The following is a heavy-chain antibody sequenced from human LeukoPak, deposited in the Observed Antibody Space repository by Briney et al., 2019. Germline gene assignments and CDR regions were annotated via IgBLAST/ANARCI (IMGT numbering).Heavy chain of an antibody. CDR1: GYTFTSYD. J-gene: IGHJ4*02. V-gene: IGHV1-24*01. CDR3: ATRSSSWSWALYYFDY. CDR2: FDPEDGET. D-gene: IGHD6-13*01. Sequence: ASVKVSCKASGYTFTSYDINWVRQATGQGLEWMGGFDPEDGETIYAQKFQGRVTMTEDTSTDTAYMELSSLRSEDTAVYYCATRSSSWSWALYYFDYWGQGTLVTVSS.